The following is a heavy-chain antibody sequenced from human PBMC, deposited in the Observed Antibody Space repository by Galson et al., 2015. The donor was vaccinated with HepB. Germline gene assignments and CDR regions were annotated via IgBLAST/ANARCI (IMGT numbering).Heavy chain of an antibody. J-gene: IGHJ5*02. CDR3: ARGEGANDWFDP. CDR1: GFTFSDYY. D-gene: IGHD1-26*01. Sequence: SLRLSCAASGFTFSDYYMNWIRQAPGKGLEWVSYISSSGNVVHYTGSVKGRFTISRDNAKNSLYLQMNSLRTEDTAMYYCARGEGANDWFDPWGQGTLVTVSS. CDR2: ISSSGNVV. V-gene: IGHV3-11*01.